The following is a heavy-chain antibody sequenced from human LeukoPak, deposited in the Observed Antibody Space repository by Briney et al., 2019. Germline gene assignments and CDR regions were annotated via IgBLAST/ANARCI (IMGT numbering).Heavy chain of an antibody. D-gene: IGHD5-12*01. Sequence: PGGSLRLSCAASGFTFSSYAMHWVRQAPGKGLEWVAVISYDGSNKYYADSVKGRFTISRDNSKNTLYLQMNSLRAEDTAVYYCARAGDSGYVPWGYWGQGTLVTVSS. CDR2: ISYDGSNK. CDR1: GFTFSSYA. CDR3: ARAGDSGYVPWGY. J-gene: IGHJ4*02. V-gene: IGHV3-30-3*01.